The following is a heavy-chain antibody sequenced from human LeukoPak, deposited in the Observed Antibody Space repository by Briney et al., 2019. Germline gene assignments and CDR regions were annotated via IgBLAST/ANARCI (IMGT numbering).Heavy chain of an antibody. V-gene: IGHV3-30*02. CDR2: IRYDGSNK. D-gene: IGHD6-13*01. Sequence: PGGSLRLSCAASGFTFSSYGMHWVRQAPGKGLEWVAFIRYDGSNKYYADSVKGRFTISRDNSKNTLYLQMNSLRAEDTAVYYCALRQPDAFDIWGQGTMVTVSS. CDR3: ALRQPDAFDI. CDR1: GFTFSSYG. J-gene: IGHJ3*02.